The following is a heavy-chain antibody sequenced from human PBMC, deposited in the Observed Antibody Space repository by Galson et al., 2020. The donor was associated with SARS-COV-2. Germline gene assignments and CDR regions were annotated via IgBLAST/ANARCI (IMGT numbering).Heavy chain of an antibody. J-gene: IGHJ4*02. CDR1: GFTFSSYG. CDR3: AKDGSDYYDSSGEIDY. V-gene: IGHV3-30*18. CDR2: ISYDGSNK. D-gene: IGHD3-22*01. Sequence: TGGSLRLSCAASGFTFSSYGMHWVRQAPGKGLEWVAVISYDGSNKYYADSVKGRFTISRDNSKNTLYLQMNSLRAEDTAVYYCAKDGSDYYDSSGEIDYRGQGTLVTVSS.